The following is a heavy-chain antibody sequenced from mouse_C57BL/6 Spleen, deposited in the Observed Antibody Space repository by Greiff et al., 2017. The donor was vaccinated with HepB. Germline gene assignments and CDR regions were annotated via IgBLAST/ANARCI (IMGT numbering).Heavy chain of an antibody. J-gene: IGHJ1*03. Sequence: EVQLQQSGPELVKPGASVKMSCKASGYTFTDYNMHWVKQSHGKSLEWIGYINPNNGGTSYNQKFKGKATLTVNKSSSTAYMELRSLTSEDSAVYYCAREGYYYGGRPWYFDVWGTGTTVTVSS. CDR2: INPNNGGT. V-gene: IGHV1-22*01. CDR3: AREGYYYGGRPWYFDV. D-gene: IGHD1-1*01. CDR1: GYTFTDYN.